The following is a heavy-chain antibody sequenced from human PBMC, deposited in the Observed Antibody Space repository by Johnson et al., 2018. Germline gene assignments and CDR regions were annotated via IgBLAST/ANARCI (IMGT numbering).Heavy chain of an antibody. D-gene: IGHD4-17*01. CDR1: GYTFTAYY. Sequence: VQLVESGAEVKKPGASVKVSCKASGYTFTAYYIHWMRQAPGQGLEWMGRVNPDGGTSGYAQKFQGRVTMTRYTSTSTVYMEQSSLRNADTALYYCARDIDGPTVILDYNYYYMDVWGKGTTVTVSS. CDR2: VNPDGGTS. J-gene: IGHJ6*03. V-gene: IGHV1-46*01. CDR3: ARDIDGPTVILDYNYYYMDV.